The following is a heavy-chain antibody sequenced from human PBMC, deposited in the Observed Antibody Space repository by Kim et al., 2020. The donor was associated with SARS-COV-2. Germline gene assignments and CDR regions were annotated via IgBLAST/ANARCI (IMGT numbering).Heavy chain of an antibody. CDR1: GFTFSAST. CDR2: IKSRTNSYAT. D-gene: IGHD2-21*01. CDR3: FAYCDGDGDCFY. Sequence: GGSLRLSCAASGFTFSASTVHWVRQASGKGLEWIGHIKSRTNSYATTYAASLKGRFTISRDDSKNTAFLQMNSLKTEDTAVYYCFAYCDGDGDCFYWGQGTLLTVSS. J-gene: IGHJ4*02. V-gene: IGHV3-73*01.